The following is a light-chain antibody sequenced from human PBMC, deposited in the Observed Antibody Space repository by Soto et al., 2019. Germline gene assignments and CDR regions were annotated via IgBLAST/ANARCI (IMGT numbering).Light chain of an antibody. J-gene: IGLJ2*01. V-gene: IGLV1-40*01. CDR3: QSYDSNLSGSL. Sequence: QSVLTQPPSVSGAPGQMVTISCAGTSSNIGAGYGVHWYQQLPGRAPKLLIHNYVNRPSGVPDRFSGSKSGTSASLAITGLQGEDEGDYYCQSYDSNLSGSLFGGGTKVTVL. CDR1: SSNIGAGYG. CDR2: NYV.